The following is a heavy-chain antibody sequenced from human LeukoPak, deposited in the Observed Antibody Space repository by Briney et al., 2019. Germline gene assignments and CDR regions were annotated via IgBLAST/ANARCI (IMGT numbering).Heavy chain of an antibody. CDR2: IYYSGST. J-gene: IGHJ5*02. Sequence: PSETLSLTCTVSGGSISSSSYYWGWIRQPPGKGLEWIGSIYYSGSTYYNPSLKSQVTISVDTSKNQLSLKLSSVTAADTAVYYCARSWQRSGYLNWFDPWGQGTLVTVSS. V-gene: IGHV4-39*01. CDR1: GGSISSSSYY. CDR3: ARSWQRSGYLNWFDP. D-gene: IGHD3-22*01.